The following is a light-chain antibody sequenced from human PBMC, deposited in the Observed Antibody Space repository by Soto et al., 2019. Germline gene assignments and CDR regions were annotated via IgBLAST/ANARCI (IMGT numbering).Light chain of an antibody. CDR3: QQYNSYWT. Sequence: DIQMTQSPSTLSASVGDRVTITCRPSQSISSWLAWYQKKPGKAPKLLIYDASSLESGVPSRFSRSGSGTEFTLTISRLQPDDLATYYCQQYNSYWTFGQGTKVEIK. CDR1: QSISSW. J-gene: IGKJ1*01. V-gene: IGKV1-5*01. CDR2: DAS.